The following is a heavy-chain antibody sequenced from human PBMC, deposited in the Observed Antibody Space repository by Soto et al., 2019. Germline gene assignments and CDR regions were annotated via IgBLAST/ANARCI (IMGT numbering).Heavy chain of an antibody. CDR3: ARDYRITIFGVVITSPGYYYYYGMDV. J-gene: IGHJ6*02. D-gene: IGHD3-3*01. Sequence: ASVKVSCKASGYTFTSYGISWVRQAPGQGLEWMGWISAYNGNTNYAQKLQGRVTMATDTSTSTAYMELRSLRSDDTAVYYCARDYRITIFGVVITSPGYYYYYGMDVWGQGTTVTVSS. CDR2: ISAYNGNT. V-gene: IGHV1-18*01. CDR1: GYTFTSYG.